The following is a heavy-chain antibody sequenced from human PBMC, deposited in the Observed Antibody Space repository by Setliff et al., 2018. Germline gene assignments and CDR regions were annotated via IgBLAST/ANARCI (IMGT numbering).Heavy chain of an antibody. Sequence: SETLSLTCTVSGHSISSGYYWGWIRQSPGKGLEWIGSIYNRGSTYYNPSLKSRVTISVDTPKNHFSLKLSSVTAADTAVYYCAGLGSSSYYFDYWGQGTLVTVSS. CDR1: GHSISSGYY. CDR2: IYNRGST. V-gene: IGHV4-38-2*02. J-gene: IGHJ4*02. CDR3: AGLGSSSYYFDY. D-gene: IGHD2-2*01.